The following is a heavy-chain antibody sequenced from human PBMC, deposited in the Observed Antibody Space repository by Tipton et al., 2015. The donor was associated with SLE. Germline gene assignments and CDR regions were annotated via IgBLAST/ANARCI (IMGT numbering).Heavy chain of an antibody. J-gene: IGHJ4*02. CDR3: ARGPTPPFGSGWYSFDY. Sequence: TLSLTCTVSGGSINNSSYYWGWIRQPRGKGLEWIGTISYGVSTYYNPSLKSRVTVSVDTSKNQVSLNLTSVTAADTAVYYCARGPTPPFGSGWYSFDYWGQGTLVTVSS. CDR2: ISYGVST. CDR1: GGSINNSSYY. V-gene: IGHV4-39*07. D-gene: IGHD6-19*01.